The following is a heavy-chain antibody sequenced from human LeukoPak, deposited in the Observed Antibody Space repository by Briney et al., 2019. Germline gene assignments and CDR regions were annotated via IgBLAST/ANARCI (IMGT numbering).Heavy chain of an antibody. D-gene: IGHD3-10*01. CDR2: INRSGGST. CDR3: ARGSGSYKDEDYYYYYYMDV. J-gene: IGHJ6*03. Sequence: ASVKVSCKSSGYTFTSYYMHWVRQAPGQGLEWMGIINRSGGSTSYAQKFQGRVTMTRDTSTSTVYMELSSLRSEDTAVYYCARGSGSYKDEDYYYYYYMDVWGKGTTVTISS. CDR1: GYTFTSYY. V-gene: IGHV1-46*01.